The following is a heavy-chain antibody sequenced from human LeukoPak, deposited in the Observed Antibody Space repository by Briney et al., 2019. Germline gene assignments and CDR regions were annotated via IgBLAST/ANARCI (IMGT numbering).Heavy chain of an antibody. V-gene: IGHV3-64*02. J-gene: IGHJ2*01. D-gene: IGHD2-2*01. CDR3: ARGRPTELGYCGRSICADWYFDL. Sequence: GGSLRLSCAASGFTFSSYSMNWVRQAPGKGLEYVSVIGPNGGDAYYADSVRGRFTISRDNSKNTLYLQMSSLRVEDTAVYYCARGRPTELGYCGRSICADWYFDLWGRGTLLTVSS. CDR1: GFTFSSYS. CDR2: IGPNGGDA.